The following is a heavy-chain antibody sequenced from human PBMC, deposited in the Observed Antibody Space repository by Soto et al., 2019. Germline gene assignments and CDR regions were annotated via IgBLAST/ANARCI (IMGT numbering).Heavy chain of an antibody. CDR2: TSGSGGST. Sequence: GGSLRLSCAASGFTFSSYAMSWFRKAPGKGLEWVSATSGSGGSTYYADSVKGRFTISRDNSKNTLYLQMNSLRAEDTAVYYCAKPMGYCSGGSCYRYYYYGMDLWGQGTPVIVS. V-gene: IGHV3-23*01. D-gene: IGHD2-15*01. J-gene: IGHJ6*02. CDR3: AKPMGYCSGGSCYRYYYYGMDL. CDR1: GFTFSSYA.